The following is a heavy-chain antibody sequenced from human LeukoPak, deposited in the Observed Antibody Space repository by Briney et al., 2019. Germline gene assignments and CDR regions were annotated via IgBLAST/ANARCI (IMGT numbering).Heavy chain of an antibody. V-gene: IGHV4-39*01. CDR2: IYYSGST. CDR1: GGSISGSSYY. Sequence: PSETLSLTCTVSGGSISGSSYYWGWIRQPPGKGLEWIGSIYYSGSTYYNPSLKSRVTISVDTSKNQFSLKLSSVTAADTAVYYCVGTPSLGITATTPGYWGQGTLVTVSS. D-gene: IGHD1-7*01. CDR3: VGTPSLGITATTPGY. J-gene: IGHJ4*02.